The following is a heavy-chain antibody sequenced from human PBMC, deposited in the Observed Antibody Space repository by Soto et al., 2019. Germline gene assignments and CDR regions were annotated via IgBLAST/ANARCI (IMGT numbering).Heavy chain of an antibody. CDR2: INHSGST. CDR3: ARLPGYSYGLSYYYYGMDV. D-gene: IGHD5-18*01. CDR1: GGSFSGYY. J-gene: IGHJ6*02. Sequence: PSETLSLTCAVYGGSFSGYYWSWIRQPPGKGLEWIGEINHSGSTNYNPSLKSRVTISVDTSKNQFSLKLSSVTAADTAVYYCARLPGYSYGLSYYYYGMDVWGQGTTVTVSS. V-gene: IGHV4-34*01.